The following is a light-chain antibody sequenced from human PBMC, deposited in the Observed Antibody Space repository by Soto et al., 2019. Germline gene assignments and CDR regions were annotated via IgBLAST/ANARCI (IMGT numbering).Light chain of an antibody. Sequence: QSALTQPASVSGSPGQSITISCTGTSSDVGGYNYVSWYQQHPGKAPKLMIYEVSNRPSGVSNRFSGSKSGNTASLTISGLQAEDEADYYCSSYTSRSTLDYVFGSWTKLTVL. J-gene: IGLJ1*01. CDR3: SSYTSRSTLDYV. CDR2: EVS. CDR1: SSDVGGYNY. V-gene: IGLV2-14*01.